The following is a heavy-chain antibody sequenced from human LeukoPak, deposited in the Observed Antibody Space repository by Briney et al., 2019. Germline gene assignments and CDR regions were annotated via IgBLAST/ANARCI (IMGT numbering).Heavy chain of an antibody. D-gene: IGHD4-17*01. CDR2: IKQDGSEK. CDR1: GFTFSSYW. Sequence: GGSLRLSRAASGFTFSSYWMSWVRQAPGKGLEWVANIKQDGSEKYYVDSVKGRFTISRDNAKNSLYLQMNSLRAEDTAVYYCARGGHYGDYGWYYFDYWGQGTLVTVSS. J-gene: IGHJ4*02. V-gene: IGHV3-7*01. CDR3: ARGGHYGDYGWYYFDY.